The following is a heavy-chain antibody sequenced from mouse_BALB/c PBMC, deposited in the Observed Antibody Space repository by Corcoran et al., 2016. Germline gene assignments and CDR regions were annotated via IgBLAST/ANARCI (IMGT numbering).Heavy chain of an antibody. CDR1: GYSITSGYY. V-gene: IGHV3-6*02. D-gene: IGHD1-1*01. CDR3: ARRGDYGSFFDY. J-gene: IGHJ2*01. Sequence: DVQLQESGPGLVKPSQSLSLTCSVTGYSITSGYYWNWIRQFPGNKLEWMGYISYDGSNNYNPSLKNRISITRDTSKNQFFLKLNSVTTEDTATYYCARRGDYGSFFDYWGQGTTLTVSS. CDR2: ISYDGSN.